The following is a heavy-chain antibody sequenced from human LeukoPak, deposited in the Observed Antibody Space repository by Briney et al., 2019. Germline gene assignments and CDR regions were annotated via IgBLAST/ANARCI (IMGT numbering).Heavy chain of an antibody. J-gene: IGHJ3*02. D-gene: IGHD6-19*01. CDR1: GGSISSYY. Sequence: PSETLSLTCTVSGGSISSYYWSWIRQPPGKGLEWIGYIYYSGSTNYNPSFKSRVTISVDTSKNQFSLKLSSVTAADTAVYYCAREPNPSGIAVAGLNLNNAFDIWGQGTMVTVSS. CDR3: AREPNPSGIAVAGLNLNNAFDI. V-gene: IGHV4-59*01. CDR2: IYYSGST.